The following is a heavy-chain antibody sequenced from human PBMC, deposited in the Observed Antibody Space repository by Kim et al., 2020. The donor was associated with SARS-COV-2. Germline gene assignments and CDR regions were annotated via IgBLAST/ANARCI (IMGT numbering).Heavy chain of an antibody. CDR1: GGSISSSSYY. CDR3: ARLLARRWGGNWFDP. V-gene: IGHV4-39*01. D-gene: IGHD6-6*01. Sequence: SETLSLTCTVSGGSISSSSYYWGWIRQPPGKGLEWIGSIYYSGSTYYNPSLKSRVTISVDTSKNQFSLKLSSVTAADTAVYYCARLLARRWGGNWFDPWGQGTLVTVSS. CDR2: IYYSGST. J-gene: IGHJ5*02.